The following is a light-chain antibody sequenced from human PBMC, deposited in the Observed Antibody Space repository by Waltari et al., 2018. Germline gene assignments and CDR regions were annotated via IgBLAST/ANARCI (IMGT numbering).Light chain of an antibody. CDR3: QQYGSSILYT. J-gene: IGKJ2*01. CDR1: QRQTKRY. Sequence: RASQRQTKRYIAWYQQKPGKAPRLLIDGASSRAAGIPSMFSGSGSGTDFTLTISRLEPEDFAVYYCQQYGSSILYTFGQGTKLEIK. V-gene: IGKV3-20*01. CDR2: GAS.